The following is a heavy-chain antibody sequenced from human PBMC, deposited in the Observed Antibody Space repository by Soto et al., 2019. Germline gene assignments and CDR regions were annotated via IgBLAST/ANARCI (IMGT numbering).Heavy chain of an antibody. CDR3: AKGAYYFDY. Sequence: EVQLVESGGGLVQPGRSLRLSCAASGFTFDDYAMHWVRQAPGKGLEWVSGISWNSGSIGYADSVKGRFTISRDNAKNSLYLQMNSLRAEDTALYYRAKGAYYFDYWGQGTLVTVSS. V-gene: IGHV3-9*01. CDR2: ISWNSGSI. J-gene: IGHJ4*02. CDR1: GFTFDDYA.